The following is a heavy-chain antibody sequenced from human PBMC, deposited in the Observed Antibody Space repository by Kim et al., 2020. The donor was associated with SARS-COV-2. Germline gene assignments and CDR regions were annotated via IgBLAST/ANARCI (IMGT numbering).Heavy chain of an antibody. Sequence: TNYHPSLKSRGTMSVDTSKNQFSLKLSSVTAADTAVYYCARDRGYSSFLYWGQGTLVTVSS. CDR2: T. V-gene: IGHV4-4*07. D-gene: IGHD5-18*01. CDR3: ARDRGYSSFLY. J-gene: IGHJ4*02.